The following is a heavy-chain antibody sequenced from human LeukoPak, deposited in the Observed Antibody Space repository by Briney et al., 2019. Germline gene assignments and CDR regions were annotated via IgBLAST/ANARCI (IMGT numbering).Heavy chain of an antibody. D-gene: IGHD2-15*01. J-gene: IGHJ5*02. Sequence: PSETLSLTCTVSGYSISSGYFWGWIRQPPGKGLEWIGSIYHSGSTSYNPSLKSRLTISVDTSKNQFSLKLNSVTAADTAVYYCARVDGSCSGGSCPSGNWFDPWGQGTLVTVSS. V-gene: IGHV4-38-2*02. CDR1: GYSISSGYF. CDR3: ARVDGSCSGGSCPSGNWFDP. CDR2: IYHSGST.